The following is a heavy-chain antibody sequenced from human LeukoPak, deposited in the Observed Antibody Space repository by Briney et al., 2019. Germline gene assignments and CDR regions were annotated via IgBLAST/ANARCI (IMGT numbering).Heavy chain of an antibody. Sequence: GGSLRLSCAASGFTLDDYAMHWVRQAPGKGLEWVSGISWNSGSIGYADSVKGRFTISRDNAKNSLYLQMNSLRAEDTALYYCAKARYNWNASDYWGQGTLVTVSS. CDR2: ISWNSGSI. J-gene: IGHJ4*02. V-gene: IGHV3-9*01. D-gene: IGHD1-20*01. CDR3: AKARYNWNASDY. CDR1: GFTLDDYA.